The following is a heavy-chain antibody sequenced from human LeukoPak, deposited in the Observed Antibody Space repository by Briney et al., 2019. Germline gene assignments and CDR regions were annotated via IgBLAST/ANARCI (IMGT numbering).Heavy chain of an antibody. J-gene: IGHJ6*02. V-gene: IGHV1-69*04. CDR2: IIPILGIA. Sequence: SVKVSCKASGGTFSSYAISWVRQAPGQGLEWMGRIIPILGIANYAQKFQGRVTITADKSTSTAYMELSSLRSEDTAVYYCARDMWDLQGYYYYGMDVWGQGTTVTVSS. D-gene: IGHD1-26*01. CDR3: ARDMWDLQGYYYYGMDV. CDR1: GGTFSSYA.